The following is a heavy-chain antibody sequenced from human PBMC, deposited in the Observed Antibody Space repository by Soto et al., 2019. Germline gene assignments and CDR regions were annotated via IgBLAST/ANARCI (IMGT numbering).Heavy chain of an antibody. Sequence: QVQLVQSGADVKKPGSSVKVSCKTSGGSFGSSAISWVRQAPAQGLEWMAEIIPVFDKANDAQNFQARLTITADELTGTVFMELSSLRSEDTAVYFCARLRRDWGDAFDLWGLGTFVTVSS. CDR2: IIPVFDKA. V-gene: IGHV1-69*01. CDR3: ARLRRDWGDAFDL. D-gene: IGHD3-16*01. J-gene: IGHJ3*01. CDR1: GGSFGSSA.